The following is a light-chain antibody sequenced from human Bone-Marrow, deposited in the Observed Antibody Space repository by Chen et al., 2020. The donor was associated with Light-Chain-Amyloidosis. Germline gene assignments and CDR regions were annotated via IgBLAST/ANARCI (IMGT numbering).Light chain of an antibody. Sequence: EIVLTQSPGTLSLSPGERATLSCRASQSVSSNYLAWYQQKPGQAPRLLIYGASSRATGIPDRFSGSGSGTDFTLTISRLEPEDFAVYYCQRYGSSPGPWTFGQGTKVEIK. J-gene: IGKJ1*01. V-gene: IGKV3-20*01. CDR3: QRYGSSPGPWT. CDR1: QSVSSNY. CDR2: GAS.